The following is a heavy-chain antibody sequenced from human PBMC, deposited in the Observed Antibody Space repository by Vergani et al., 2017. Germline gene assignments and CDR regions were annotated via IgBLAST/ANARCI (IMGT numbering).Heavy chain of an antibody. CDR2: ISSDGKST. CDR1: GFTFSTFN. D-gene: IGHD1-26*01. CDR3: SKDEQCNAPWERSYFHVLDV. J-gene: IGHJ6*02. Sequence: LESGGGLVQPGGSIRLSCFGSGFTFSTFNMHWVRQIPGKGLEYISGISSDGKSTNYAKSVKGRFIVTRDNSKNSLHLQMGNLRVEDTGIYYCSKDEQCNAPWERSYFHVLDVWGQGTKVSVSS. V-gene: IGHV3-64*01.